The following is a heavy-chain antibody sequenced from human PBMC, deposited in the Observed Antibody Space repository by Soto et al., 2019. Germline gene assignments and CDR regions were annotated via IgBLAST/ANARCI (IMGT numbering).Heavy chain of an antibody. J-gene: IGHJ5*02. Sequence: NPSETLSLTCAVSSFSISSGYYWGWVRQPPGKGLEWIGSIYHSGTTNYSPSLKSRVTISIDTSKNQFSLTLRSVTAADAAVYYCARVGPWVPYYYDSSPYTFENWFDPWGQGTLVTVSS. CDR2: IYHSGTT. CDR1: SFSISSGYY. V-gene: IGHV4-38-2*01. CDR3: ARVGPWVPYYYDSSPYTFENWFDP. D-gene: IGHD3-22*01.